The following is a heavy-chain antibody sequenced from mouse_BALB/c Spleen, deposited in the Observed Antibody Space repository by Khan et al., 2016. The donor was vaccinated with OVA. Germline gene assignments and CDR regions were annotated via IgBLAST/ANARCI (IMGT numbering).Heavy chain of an antibody. Sequence: QVQLQQSGPGLVAPSQSLSITCTVSGFSLTGYGVNWVRQPPGKGLEWLGMIWGDGSTDYNSALKSRLSITKDNSKSQVFLKMNSLQTDDTARYYCARAYYANYREAMDYWGHGNSVTVSS. D-gene: IGHD2-10*01. CDR1: GFSLTGYG. CDR2: IWGDGST. V-gene: IGHV2-6-7*01. CDR3: ARAYYANYREAMDY. J-gene: IGHJ4*01.